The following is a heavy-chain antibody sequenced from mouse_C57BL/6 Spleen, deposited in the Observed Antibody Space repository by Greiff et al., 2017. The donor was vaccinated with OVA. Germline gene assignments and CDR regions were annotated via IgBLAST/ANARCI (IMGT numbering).Heavy chain of an antibody. D-gene: IGHD2-4*01. J-gene: IGHJ4*01. CDR3: ANEISAVDY. V-gene: IGHV1-54*01. CDR1: GYAFTNYL. CDR2: INPGSGGT. Sequence: VQLQESGAELVRPGTSVKVSCKASGYAFTNYLIEWVKQRPGQGLEWIGVINPGSGGTNYNEKFKGKATLTADKSSSTAYMQLSSLTSEDSAVYFCANEISAVDYWGQGTSVTVSS.